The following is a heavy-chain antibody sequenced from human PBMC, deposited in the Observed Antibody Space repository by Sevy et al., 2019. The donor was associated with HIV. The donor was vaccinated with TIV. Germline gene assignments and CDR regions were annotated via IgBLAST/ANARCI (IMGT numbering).Heavy chain of an antibody. Sequence: SETLSLTCAVYGGSFSGYYWSWIRQPPGKGREWIGEINHSGSTNYNPSLKSRITISVVTSKNQFSLKLRSVTAADTAVYCCARGEEAYGMDVWGQGTTVTVSS. CDR3: ARGEEAYGMDV. CDR2: INHSGST. CDR1: GGSFSGYY. J-gene: IGHJ6*02. V-gene: IGHV4-34*01.